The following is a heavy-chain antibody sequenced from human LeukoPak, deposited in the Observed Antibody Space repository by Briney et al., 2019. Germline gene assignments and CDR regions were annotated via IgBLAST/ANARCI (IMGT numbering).Heavy chain of an antibody. D-gene: IGHD1-1*01. CDR3: ARDRRQRDYFDF. Sequence: SETLSLTCTVSGGSINIRNYYWAWIRRPPGRQLEWIGSVYSSGSLYYNPSLKSRITISVDTSKNQFSLKLNSVTAADTAVYYCARDRRQRDYFDFWGQGARVTVSS. CDR1: GGSINIRNYY. CDR2: VYSSGSL. J-gene: IGHJ4*02. V-gene: IGHV4-39*07.